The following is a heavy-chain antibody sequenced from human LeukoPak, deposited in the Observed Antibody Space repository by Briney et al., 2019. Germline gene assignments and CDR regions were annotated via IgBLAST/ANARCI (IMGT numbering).Heavy chain of an antibody. CDR1: GGSISSYY. CDR2: IYYSGST. CDR3: ATNYYDSSGSYGMDV. V-gene: IGHV4-59*01. Sequence: SETLSLTCTVSGGSISSYYWSWIRQPPGKGLEWIGYIYYSGSTNYNPSLKSRVTISVDTSKNQFSLKLSSVTAADTAVYYCATNYYDSSGSYGMDVWGQGTTVTVSS. D-gene: IGHD3-22*01. J-gene: IGHJ6*02.